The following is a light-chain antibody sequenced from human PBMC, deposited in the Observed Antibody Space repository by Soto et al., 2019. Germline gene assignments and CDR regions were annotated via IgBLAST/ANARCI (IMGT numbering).Light chain of an antibody. Sequence: DIQMTQSPSSLSASVGDRVTITCQASQDISNYLNWSQQKPGKAPKILLDDASVLEAGVPSRFSGGGSGTHFTLTISSLQAEDVATYYCQQFDNLPLTFGGGTPVEIK. J-gene: IGKJ4*01. V-gene: IGKV1-33*01. CDR1: QDISNY. CDR2: DAS. CDR3: QQFDNLPLT.